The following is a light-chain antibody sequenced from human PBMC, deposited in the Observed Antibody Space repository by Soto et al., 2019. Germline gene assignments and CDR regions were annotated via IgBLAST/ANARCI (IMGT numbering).Light chain of an antibody. CDR3: QQSYTSPPEYT. CDR1: QRISTY. J-gene: IGKJ2*01. V-gene: IGKV1-39*01. CDR2: AAS. Sequence: DIQMTQSPSSLSASVGDRVSISCRASQRISTYLSWYQQKPGKAPKLLIFAASSLQSGVPSRFSGSGSGTDFTLTISSLQPEDVATYYCQQSYTSPPEYTFGQGTRLEIK.